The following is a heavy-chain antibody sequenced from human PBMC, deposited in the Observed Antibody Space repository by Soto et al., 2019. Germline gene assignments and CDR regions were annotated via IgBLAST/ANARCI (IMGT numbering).Heavy chain of an antibody. CDR1: GFTFINAW. Sequence: PGVSLRLSCAAAGFTFINAWMNWVRQAPGKGLEWVGRIKSKTDGGTTDYAAPVKGRFSISRDDSKNTLYLQMNSLKSEDTGVYYCTTGDPPMATDFWGQGTLVTVSS. CDR2: IKSKTDGGTT. J-gene: IGHJ4*02. CDR3: TTGDPPMATDF. V-gene: IGHV3-15*07.